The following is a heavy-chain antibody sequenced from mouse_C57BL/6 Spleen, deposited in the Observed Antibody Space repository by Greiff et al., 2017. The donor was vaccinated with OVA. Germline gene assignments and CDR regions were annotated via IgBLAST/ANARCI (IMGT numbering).Heavy chain of an antibody. CDR3: ARRYYDPYYFDY. Sequence: QVQLQQPGAELVMPGASVKLSCKASGYTFTSYWMHWVKQRPGQGLEWIGEIDPSDSYTNYNQKFKGKSTLTVDKSSSTAYMQLSSLTSEDSAVDYYARRYYDPYYFDYWGQGTTLTVAS. V-gene: IGHV1-69*01. J-gene: IGHJ2*01. CDR1: GYTFTSYW. CDR2: IDPSDSYT. D-gene: IGHD2-4*01.